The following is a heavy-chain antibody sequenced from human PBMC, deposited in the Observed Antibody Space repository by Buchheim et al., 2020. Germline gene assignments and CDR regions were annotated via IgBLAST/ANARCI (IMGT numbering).Heavy chain of an antibody. Sequence: QLQLQESGPGLVKPSETLSLTCTVSGGSISSSSYYWGWIRQPPGKGLEWIGSIYDSGRTYYNPSLKSRVNRSVDTSKNTLSLKLSSVTAADTAVYYCARDLSWELREFQFDYWGQGTL. D-gene: IGHD1-26*01. V-gene: IGHV4-39*07. CDR3: ARDLSWELREFQFDY. J-gene: IGHJ4*02. CDR2: IYDSGRT. CDR1: GGSISSSSYY.